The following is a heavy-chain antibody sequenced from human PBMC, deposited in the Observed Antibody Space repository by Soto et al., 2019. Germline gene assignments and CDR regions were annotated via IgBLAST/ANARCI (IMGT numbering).Heavy chain of an antibody. CDR2: TYYSGRT. CDR1: GGSISSSSYS. Sequence: QLQLQESGPGLVKPSETLSLTCTVSGGSISSSSYSWGWILQPPGNGLEWIGGTYYSGRTSYHPSLQSRVTRPVDTSKNQLSLKLSSVTAADTAVYYCSRSHQAYYGDYFDHWGQGTLVTVSS. J-gene: IGHJ4*02. CDR3: SRSHQAYYGDYFDH. D-gene: IGHD4-17*01. V-gene: IGHV4-39*01.